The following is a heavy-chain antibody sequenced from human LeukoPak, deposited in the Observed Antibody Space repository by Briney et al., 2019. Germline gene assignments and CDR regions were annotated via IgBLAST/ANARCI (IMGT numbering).Heavy chain of an antibody. D-gene: IGHD6-13*01. CDR1: GYTFTSYD. J-gene: IGHJ3*02. CDR2: MNPNSGNT. V-gene: IGHV1-8*03. CDR3: ARLKQQLHAFDI. Sequence: GASVKVSCKASGYTFTSYDINWVRQATGQGLEWMGWMNPNSGNTGYAQKFQGRVTITRNTSISTAYMELSSLRSEDTAVYYCARLKQQLHAFDIWGQGTMVTVSS.